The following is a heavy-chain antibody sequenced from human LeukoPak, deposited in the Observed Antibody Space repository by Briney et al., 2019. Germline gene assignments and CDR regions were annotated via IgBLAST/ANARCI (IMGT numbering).Heavy chain of an antibody. V-gene: IGHV4-4*07. CDR1: GGSISSYY. D-gene: IGHD3-3*01. Sequence: SETLSLTCTVSGGSISSYYWSWIRQPAGKGLEWIGRIYASGSTNYNPSLKSRVTMSVDTSKNQFSLKLSSVTAADTAVYYCARDRPYDFWSGYYTVFDYWGQGTLVTVSS. CDR2: IYASGST. CDR3: ARDRPYDFWSGYYTVFDY. J-gene: IGHJ4*02.